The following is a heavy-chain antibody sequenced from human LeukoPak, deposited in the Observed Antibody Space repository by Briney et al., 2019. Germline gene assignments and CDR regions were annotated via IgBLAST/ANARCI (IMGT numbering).Heavy chain of an antibody. V-gene: IGHV3-33*06. CDR1: GFTFSSYG. J-gene: IGHJ6*03. CDR2: IWYDGSNK. Sequence: PGRSLRLSCAASGFTFSSYGMHWVRQAPGKGLEWVAVIWYDGSNKYCADSVEGRFTISRDNSKNTLYLQMNSLRAEDTAVYYCAKAGLRHRDTAMVKSNYYYMDVWGKGTTVTVSS. D-gene: IGHD5-18*01. CDR3: AKAGLRHRDTAMVKSNYYYMDV.